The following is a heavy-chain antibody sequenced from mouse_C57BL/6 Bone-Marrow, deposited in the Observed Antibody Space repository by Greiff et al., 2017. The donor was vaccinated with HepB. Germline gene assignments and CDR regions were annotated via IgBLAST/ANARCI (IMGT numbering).Heavy chain of an antibody. CDR1: GYSITSGYY. CDR2: ISYDGSN. J-gene: IGHJ3*01. CDR3: ARVEYDYDGFAY. Sequence: ESGPGLVKPSQSLSLTCSVTGYSITSGYYWNWIRQFPGNKLEWMGYISYDGSNNYNPSLKNRISITRDTSKNQFFLKLNSVTTEDTATYYCARVEYDYDGFAYWGQGTLVTVSA. D-gene: IGHD2-4*01. V-gene: IGHV3-6*01.